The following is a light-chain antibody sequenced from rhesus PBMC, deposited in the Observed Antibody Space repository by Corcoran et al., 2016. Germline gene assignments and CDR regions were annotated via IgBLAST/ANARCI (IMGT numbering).Light chain of an antibody. CDR3: SSYAGSDAYI. CDR2: EVT. J-gene: IGLJ1*01. CDR1: SSDIGGYNY. Sequence: QAALTQPRSVSGSPGQLVTISCTGTSSDIGGYNYVSWYQHHPGTVPKLMIYEVTKRPSGVSDRFSASKSGNTASLTISGLQAEDEADYYCSSYAGSDAYIFAGGTRLTGL. V-gene: IGLV2-32*02.